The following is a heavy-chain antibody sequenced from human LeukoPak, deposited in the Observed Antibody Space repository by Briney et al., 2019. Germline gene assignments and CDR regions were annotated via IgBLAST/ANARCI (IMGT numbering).Heavy chain of an antibody. Sequence: GASVKVSCKASGYTFTSYYMHWVRQAPGQGLEWMGIINPSGGSTSYAQKFQGRVTMTRDMSTSTVYMERSSLRSEDTAVYYCARAVSRVVVTAYNWFDPWGQGTLVTVSS. CDR2: INPSGGST. CDR3: ARAVSRVVVTAYNWFDP. CDR1: GYTFTSYY. D-gene: IGHD2-21*02. J-gene: IGHJ5*02. V-gene: IGHV1-46*01.